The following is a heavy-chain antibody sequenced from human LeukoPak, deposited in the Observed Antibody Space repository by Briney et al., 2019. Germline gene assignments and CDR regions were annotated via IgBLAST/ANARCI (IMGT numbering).Heavy chain of an antibody. J-gene: IGHJ4*02. CDR3: ARSYGDPLFDY. CDR1: GFTVSSNY. CDR2: IYSSGST. V-gene: IGHV3-66*01. D-gene: IGHD4-17*01. Sequence: GGSLRLSCVGSGFTVSSNYMSWVRQAPGKGLEWVPVIYSSGSTFHADSVKGRFSISRDTSKNTLYLQMKSLRAEDTAVYYCARSYGDPLFDYWGQGTLVTVSA.